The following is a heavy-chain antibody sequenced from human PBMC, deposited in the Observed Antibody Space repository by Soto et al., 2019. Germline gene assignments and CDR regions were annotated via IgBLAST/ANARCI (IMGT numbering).Heavy chain of an antibody. CDR2: IWYDGSQK. CDR3: AREGGLGYCDSAICKHLDN. V-gene: IGHV3-33*01. CDR1: GFTFKNYA. Sequence: VQLVESGGGVVQPGRSLRLSCAASGFTFKNYAIHWVRQAPGKGLAWVALIWYDGSQKYYADSVKGRFTISRDNSRNTLYLQMNSLRADDTAIYYCAREGGLGYCDSAICKHLDNWGQGTLVTVSS. D-gene: IGHD2-2*01. J-gene: IGHJ4*02.